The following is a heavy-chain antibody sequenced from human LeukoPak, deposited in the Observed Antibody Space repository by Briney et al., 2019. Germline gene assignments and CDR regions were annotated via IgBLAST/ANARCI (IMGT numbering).Heavy chain of an antibody. V-gene: IGHV3-53*01. CDR3: AGRRSSGWYAY. CDR2: IYDSGTT. D-gene: IGHD6-19*01. Sequence: GGSLRLSCATSGFTVSSNYMSWVRQAPGKGLEWVSVIYDSGTTYYADSVKGRFLIFRDTSKNTVDLQMNSLGVEDTAVYYCAGRRSSGWYAYWGQGTPVTVSS. J-gene: IGHJ4*02. CDR1: GFTVSSNY.